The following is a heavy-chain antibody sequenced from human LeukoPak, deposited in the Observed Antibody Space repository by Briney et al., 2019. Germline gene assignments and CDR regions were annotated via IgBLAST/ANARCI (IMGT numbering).Heavy chain of an antibody. Sequence: SETLSLTCTVSGGSISTYYWSWIRQPPGKGLEWIGYIYYSGSTNYNPSLKSRVTISVDTSKNQFSLKLSSVTAADTAVYYCARRGIAEDYWGQGTLVTVSS. V-gene: IGHV4-59*01. J-gene: IGHJ4*02. D-gene: IGHD6-13*01. CDR1: GGSISTYY. CDR3: ARRGIAEDY. CDR2: IYYSGST.